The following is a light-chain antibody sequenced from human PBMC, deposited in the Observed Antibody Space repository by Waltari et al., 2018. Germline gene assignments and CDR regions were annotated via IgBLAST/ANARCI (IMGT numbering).Light chain of an antibody. CDR3: GTWDSRLSAGEV. CDR1: RSNIGNNY. Sequence: QSVLTQPPSVSAAAGQRVTISCSGSRSNIGNNYVAWYQQLPGAAPRLLIYYNNKRPSQISDRFSGSKSGTSATRGITGLRTGDEAVYYCGTWDSRLSAGEVFGGGTKLTVL. CDR2: YNN. V-gene: IGLV1-51*01. J-gene: IGLJ2*01.